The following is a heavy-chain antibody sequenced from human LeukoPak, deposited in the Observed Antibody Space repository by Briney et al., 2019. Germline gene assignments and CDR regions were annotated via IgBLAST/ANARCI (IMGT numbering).Heavy chain of an antibody. D-gene: IGHD2-21*02. J-gene: IGHJ6*03. V-gene: IGHV4-34*01. Sequence: PSETLSLTCAVYGGSFSGYYWSFIRQPLGKGLEWIGEINHSGSTNYNPSLKSRVTILLDTSKNQFSLKVNSVTAADTAVYHCARVSFFGDPDYYYYMDVWGKGTTVTVSS. CDR2: INHSGST. CDR1: GGSFSGYY. CDR3: ARVSFFGDPDYYYYMDV.